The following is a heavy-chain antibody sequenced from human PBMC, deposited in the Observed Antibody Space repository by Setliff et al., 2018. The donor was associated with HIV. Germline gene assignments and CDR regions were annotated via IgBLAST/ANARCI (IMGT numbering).Heavy chain of an antibody. J-gene: IGHJ4*02. CDR2: ISGAGATT. D-gene: IGHD4-17*01. Sequence: GGSLRLSCEASGFTLRSYAMYWVRQAPGKGLEWVAGISGAGATTYFADSVKGRFTISRDNSKDTLYLQMNSLRAEDTAVYYCAKDGYSDYLNSYFDYWGQGTLVTVSS. CDR3: AKDGYSDYLNSYFDY. V-gene: IGHV3-23*01. CDR1: GFTLRSYA.